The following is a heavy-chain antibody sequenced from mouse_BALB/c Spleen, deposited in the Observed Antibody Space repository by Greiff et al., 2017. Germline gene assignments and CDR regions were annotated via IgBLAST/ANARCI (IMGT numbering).Heavy chain of an antibody. CDR2: IDPANGNT. D-gene: IGHD1-2*01. CDR1: GFNIKDTY. J-gene: IGHJ3*01. V-gene: IGHV14-3*02. CDR3: ASFRFAY. Sequence: EVMLVESGAELVKPGASVKLSCTASGFNIKDTYMHWVKQRPEQGLEWIGRIDPANGNTKYDPKFQGKATITADTSSNTAYLQLSSLTSEDTAVYYCASFRFAYWGQGTLVTVSA.